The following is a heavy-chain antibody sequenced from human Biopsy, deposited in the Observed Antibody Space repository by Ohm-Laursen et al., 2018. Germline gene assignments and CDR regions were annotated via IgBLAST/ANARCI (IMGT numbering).Heavy chain of an antibody. CDR1: GFTFSSYG. D-gene: IGHD1/OR15-1a*01. J-gene: IGHJ3*02. Sequence: SLRLSCAASGFTFSSYGMHWVRQAPGKGLEWVAVIWYDGSNKYYADSVKGRFTISRDNSKNTLYLQMNSLRAEDTAMYYCARPTNTRAGGAPFDIWGQGTMVTVSS. CDR2: IWYDGSNK. V-gene: IGHV3-33*01. CDR3: ARPTNTRAGGAPFDI.